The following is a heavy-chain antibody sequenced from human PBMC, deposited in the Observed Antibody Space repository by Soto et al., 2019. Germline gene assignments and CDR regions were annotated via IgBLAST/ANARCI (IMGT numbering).Heavy chain of an antibody. Sequence: EVQLVESGGAIVQPGGSLRLSCATSGFTFSSYPIHWVLQAPGKGPVWVSRITEDGSGTTYADSVKGRFTVTRDNAKNTMYLQMSGLGVEDTAVYHCVRGTNGWRGMDYWGQGTLVTVSS. D-gene: IGHD2-8*01. CDR2: ITEDGSGT. CDR3: VRGTNGWRGMDY. J-gene: IGHJ4*02. CDR1: GFTFSSYP. V-gene: IGHV3-74*01.